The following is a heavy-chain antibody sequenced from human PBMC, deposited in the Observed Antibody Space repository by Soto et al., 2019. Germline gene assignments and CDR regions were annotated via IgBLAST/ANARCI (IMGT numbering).Heavy chain of an antibody. Sequence: QVQLVQSGGGVVQPGRSLRLSCVASGFIFSDYAMHWVRQAPGKGLEWVAAISYDGDSTYYRASVKGRFTISRDPYKNTLTLQMTSVRAEDQAGYFCARVWIEMSTNDAFEIRGRGTMVTVSS. CDR3: ARVWIEMSTNDAFEI. J-gene: IGHJ3*02. V-gene: IGHV3-30*03. CDR1: GFIFSDYA. CDR2: ISYDGDST. D-gene: IGHD2-2*03.